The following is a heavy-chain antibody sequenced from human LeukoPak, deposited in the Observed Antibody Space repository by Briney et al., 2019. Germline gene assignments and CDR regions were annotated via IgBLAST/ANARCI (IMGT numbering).Heavy chain of an antibody. CDR3: ARGRRTVPHLSAFDY. CDR2: SIPSLGIA. V-gene: IGHV1-69*04. CDR1: GATFSSYA. J-gene: IGHJ4*02. D-gene: IGHD4-17*01. Sequence: SVKVSCKASGATFSSYAISWVRQAPGQGLEWMGRSIPSLGIANYAQKFQRRVKITADKSTSTAYMELSSLRSEDTAVYYCARGRRTVPHLSAFDYWGGRTLVTVSS.